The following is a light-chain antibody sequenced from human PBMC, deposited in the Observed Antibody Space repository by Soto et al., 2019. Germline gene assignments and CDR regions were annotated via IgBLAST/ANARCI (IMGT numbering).Light chain of an antibody. Sequence: DIQMTQSPSSLSASVGDTVTIICRASQSISVHLNWYQQKPGKVPKLLIYAASNLQSGVPSSFSGSGSETDFALIISSLQPEDFATYYCQQSYITPYTFGQGTKLQIK. J-gene: IGKJ2*01. CDR1: QSISVH. CDR2: AAS. V-gene: IGKV1-39*01. CDR3: QQSYITPYT.